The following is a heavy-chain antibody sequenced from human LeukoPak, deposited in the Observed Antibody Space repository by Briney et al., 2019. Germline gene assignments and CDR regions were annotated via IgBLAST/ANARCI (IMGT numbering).Heavy chain of an antibody. J-gene: IGHJ5*02. CDR1: GGSISSSSYY. CDR3: ARCKKNNYDSSGYHGDWFDP. D-gene: IGHD3-22*01. V-gene: IGHV4-39*01. Sequence: SETLSLTCNVSGGSISSSSYYWGWIRQPPGKGLEWIGSFYYSGSTDYNPSLKTRVTISVDTSKNQFSLKLSSVTAADTAVYYCARCKKNNYDSSGYHGDWFDPWGQGTLVTVSS. CDR2: FYYSGST.